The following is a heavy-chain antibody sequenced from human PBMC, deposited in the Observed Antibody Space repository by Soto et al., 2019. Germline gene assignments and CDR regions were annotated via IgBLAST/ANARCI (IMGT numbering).Heavy chain of an antibody. Sequence: QVQLVQSGAEVKKPGSSVKVSCKASGGTFSSYAISWVRQAPGQGLEWMGGIIPIFGTANYAQKFQGRVTITADESTSTAYMELSSLRSEDTAVYYCASSPDFKRIVVVTNPYAFDIWGQGTMVTVSS. CDR3: ASSPDFKRIVVVTNPYAFDI. D-gene: IGHD2-21*02. V-gene: IGHV1-69*12. CDR1: GGTFSSYA. CDR2: IIPIFGTA. J-gene: IGHJ3*02.